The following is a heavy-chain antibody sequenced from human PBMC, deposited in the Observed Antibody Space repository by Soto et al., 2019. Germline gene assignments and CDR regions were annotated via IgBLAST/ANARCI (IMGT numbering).Heavy chain of an antibody. CDR3: ARGGIYGDRDYYYYGMDV. J-gene: IGHJ6*02. CDR2: IIPIFGTA. CDR1: GCTFSSYA. D-gene: IGHD4-17*01. Sequence: GASVKVSCKASGCTFSSYAISWVRQAPGQGLEWMGGIIPIFGTANYAQKFQGRVTITADESTSTAYMELSSLRSEDTAVYYCARGGIYGDRDYYYYGMDVWGQGTTVTVSS. V-gene: IGHV1-69*13.